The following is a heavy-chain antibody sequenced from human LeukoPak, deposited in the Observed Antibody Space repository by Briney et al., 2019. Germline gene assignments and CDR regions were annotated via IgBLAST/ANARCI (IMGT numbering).Heavy chain of an antibody. CDR1: GGTFSSYA. CDR2: IFPILGIA. J-gene: IGHJ4*02. Sequence: SVKVSCKASGGTFSSYAISWVRQAPGQGLEWMGRIFPILGIANYAQKFQGRVTVTADKSTSTAYMELSSLRSEDTAVYYCARDTVGATITSLGYWGQGTLVTVSS. V-gene: IGHV1-69*04. CDR3: ARDTVGATITSLGY. D-gene: IGHD1-26*01.